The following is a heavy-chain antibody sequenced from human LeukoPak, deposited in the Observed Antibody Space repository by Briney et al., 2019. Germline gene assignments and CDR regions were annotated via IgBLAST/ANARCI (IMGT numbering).Heavy chain of an antibody. Sequence: ASVKVSCEASGYTFTSYGISWVRQAPGQGLEWMGWISAYNGNTNYAQKLQGRDTMTTDTSTSTAYMELRSLRSDDTAVYYCARDSSPYEYWFDPWGQGTLVTVSS. D-gene: IGHD3-3*01. CDR3: ARDSSPYEYWFDP. CDR2: ISAYNGNT. CDR1: GYTFTSYG. V-gene: IGHV1-18*01. J-gene: IGHJ5*02.